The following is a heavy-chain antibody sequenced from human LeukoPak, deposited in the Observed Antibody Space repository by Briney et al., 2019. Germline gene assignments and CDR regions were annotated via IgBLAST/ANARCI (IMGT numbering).Heavy chain of an antibody. CDR2: IIPIFGTA. CDR1: GGTFSSYA. CDR3: ARDRDDYVWGSYRYSSFDY. D-gene: IGHD3-16*02. J-gene: IGHJ4*02. V-gene: IGHV1-69*06. Sequence: SVKVSCKASGGTFSSYAISWVRQAPGQGLEWMGGIIPIFGTANYAQKFQGRVTITADKSTSTAYMELSSLRSEDTAVYYCARDRDDYVWGSYRYSSFDYWGQGTLVTVSS.